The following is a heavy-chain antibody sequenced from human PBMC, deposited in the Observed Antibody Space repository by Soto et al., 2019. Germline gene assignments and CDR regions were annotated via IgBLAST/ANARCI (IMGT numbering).Heavy chain of an antibody. CDR2: IKQDGSEK. D-gene: IGHD1-26*01. CDR3: ARDARIGYAFDI. J-gene: IGHJ3*02. CDR1: GFTFGSYW. Sequence: EVQLVESGGGLVQPGGSLRLSCAVSGFTFGSYWMSWVRQAPGKGLEWVANIKQDGSEKYYVDSVKGRFTISRDNAKNSLYLQMNSLRAEDTAVYYCARDARIGYAFDIWGQGTMVTVSS. V-gene: IGHV3-7*03.